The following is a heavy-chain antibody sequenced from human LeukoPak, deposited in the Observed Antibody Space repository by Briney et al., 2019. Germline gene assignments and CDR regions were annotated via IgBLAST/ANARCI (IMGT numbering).Heavy chain of an antibody. CDR1: GFTFSSYW. J-gene: IGHJ4*02. V-gene: IGHV3-74*01. CDR3: ARASNRNSINFDY. D-gene: IGHD1-1*01. Sequence: GGSLRLSCAASGFTFSSYWMHWVRQAPGKGLVWVSRLNSDGSSTSYADSVKGRFTISRDNAETTLHLQMNNLSAENTAVYYCARASNRNSINFDYWGQGALVTVSS. CDR2: LNSDGSST.